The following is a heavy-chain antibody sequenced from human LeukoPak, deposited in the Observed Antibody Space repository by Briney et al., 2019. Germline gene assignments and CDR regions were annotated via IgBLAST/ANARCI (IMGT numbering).Heavy chain of an antibody. CDR2: IYTSGST. D-gene: IGHD6-19*01. CDR1: GGSISSGSYY. CDR3: ARSYPSGWYYFDY. Sequence: PSETLSLTCTVSGGSISSGSYYWSWIRQPAGKGLEWIGRIYTSGSTNYNPSLKSRVTISVDTSKNQFSLKLSSVTAADTAVYYCARSYPSGWYYFDYWGQGTLVTVSS. V-gene: IGHV4-61*02. J-gene: IGHJ4*02.